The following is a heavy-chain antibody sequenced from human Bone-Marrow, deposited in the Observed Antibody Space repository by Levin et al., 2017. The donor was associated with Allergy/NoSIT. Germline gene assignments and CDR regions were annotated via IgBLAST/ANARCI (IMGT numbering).Heavy chain of an antibody. CDR1: GFTFSTYA. J-gene: IGHJ4*02. D-gene: IGHD6-6*01. CDR2: ISASGGST. Sequence: GGSLRLSCAASGFTFSTYALSWVRQAPGKGLEWVSVISASGGSTDYADSVKGRFTISRDNSRNTLYLQMNSLRAEDTALYYCAKGPYSSSSRGYYFDYWGQGTLVTVSS. V-gene: IGHV3-23*01. CDR3: AKGPYSSSSRGYYFDY.